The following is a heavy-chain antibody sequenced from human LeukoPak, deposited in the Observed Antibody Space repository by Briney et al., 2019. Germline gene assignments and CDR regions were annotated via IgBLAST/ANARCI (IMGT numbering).Heavy chain of an antibody. V-gene: IGHV4-4*02. CDR1: GGSISSSNW. CDR3: ARHTQPLGVVAATIDH. CDR2: IYPSGST. J-gene: IGHJ4*02. D-gene: IGHD2-15*01. Sequence: SETLSLTCAVSGGSISSSNWWSWVRQPPGKGLEWIWEIYPSGSTNYNPSLKSRVTISVDTSKNQFSLKLSSVTAADTAVYYCARHTQPLGVVAATIDHWGQGTLVTVSS.